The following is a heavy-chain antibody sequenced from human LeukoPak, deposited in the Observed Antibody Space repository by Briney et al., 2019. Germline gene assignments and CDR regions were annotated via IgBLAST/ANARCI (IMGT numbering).Heavy chain of an antibody. Sequence: PGGSLRLSCAASGFTLSNYLMLWVRQAPGKGLEWVSAISGSGYSTYYADSVKGRFTISRDNSKNTLYLQMNSLRVEDTAVYYCASRRYCGGDCYGDFDYWGQGTLVTVSS. CDR3: ASRRYCGGDCYGDFDY. CDR2: ISGSGYST. J-gene: IGHJ4*02. D-gene: IGHD2-21*02. CDR1: GFTLSNYL. V-gene: IGHV3-23*01.